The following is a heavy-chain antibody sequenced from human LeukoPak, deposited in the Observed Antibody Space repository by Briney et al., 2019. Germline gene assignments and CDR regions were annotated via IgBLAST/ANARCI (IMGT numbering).Heavy chain of an antibody. D-gene: IGHD4-23*01. Sequence: SETLSLTCTVSGGSISSYYWRWIRQPPGKGLEWIGYIYYSGSTNYNPSLKSRVTISVDTSKNQFSLKLSSVTAADTSVYYCARGNTVVTGWGQGTLVTVSS. V-gene: IGHV4-59*01. CDR3: ARGNTVVTG. CDR1: GGSISSYY. CDR2: IYYSGST. J-gene: IGHJ4*02.